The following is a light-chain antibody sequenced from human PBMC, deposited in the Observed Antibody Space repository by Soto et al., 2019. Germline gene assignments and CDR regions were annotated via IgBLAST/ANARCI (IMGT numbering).Light chain of an antibody. CDR3: CSYAGSSTLT. Sequence: QSALTQPASVSGSPVPSITISCTGTNSDVGAYTCVSWYQQHPGKAPQVVIYDVSERPSGISSRFSGSKSGTTASLTISGLQAEDEADYCCCSYAGSSTLTFGGGTKLTVL. CDR1: NSDVGAYTC. V-gene: IGLV2-23*02. J-gene: IGLJ3*02. CDR2: DVS.